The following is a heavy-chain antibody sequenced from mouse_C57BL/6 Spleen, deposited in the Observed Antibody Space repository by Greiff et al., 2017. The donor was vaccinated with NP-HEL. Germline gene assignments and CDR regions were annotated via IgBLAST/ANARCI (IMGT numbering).Heavy chain of an antibody. V-gene: IGHV1-80*01. D-gene: IGHD1-3*01. CDR3: ARIEPGEKVYFDY. J-gene: IGHJ2*01. CDR1: GYAFSSYW. CDR2: IYPGDGDT. Sequence: QVQLQQSGAELVKPGASVKISCKASGYAFSSYWMNWVKQRPGKGLEWIGQIYPGDGDTNYNGKFKGKATLTADKSSSTAYMQLSSLTSEDSAVYFCARIEPGEKVYFDYWGQGTTLTVSS.